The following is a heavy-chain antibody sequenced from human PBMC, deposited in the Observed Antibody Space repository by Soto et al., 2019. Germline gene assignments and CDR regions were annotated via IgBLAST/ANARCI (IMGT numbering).Heavy chain of an antibody. CDR2: IIPIFGTA. Sequence: SVKVCCKSSGGAFSSYASGWVRQAPGQGLEWMGGIIPIFGTANYAQKFQGRVTITADESTSTAYMELRSLRSEDTAVYYCARSGTAMVLDAFDIWGQGTMVTVSS. D-gene: IGHD5-18*01. CDR1: GGAFSSYA. V-gene: IGHV1-69*13. CDR3: ARSGTAMVLDAFDI. J-gene: IGHJ3*02.